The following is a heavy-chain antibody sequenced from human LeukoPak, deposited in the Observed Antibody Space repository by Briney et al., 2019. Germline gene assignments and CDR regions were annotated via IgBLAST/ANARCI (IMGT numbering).Heavy chain of an antibody. CDR1: AFTFSAYG. CDR2: IRFDGVNK. V-gene: IGHV3-30*02. J-gene: IGHJ4*02. Sequence: TGGSLRLSCAASAFTFSAYGMHWVRQTPGKGLEWVAFIRFDGVNKYYADSVKGRFTTSRDNSKNTLYLQMNSLRAEDTAVYYCAKGHGSSSWNFDYWGQGTLVTVSS. D-gene: IGHD6-13*01. CDR3: AKGHGSSSWNFDY.